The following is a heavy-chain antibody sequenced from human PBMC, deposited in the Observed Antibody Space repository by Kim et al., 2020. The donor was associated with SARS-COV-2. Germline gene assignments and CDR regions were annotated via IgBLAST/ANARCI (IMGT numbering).Heavy chain of an antibody. CDR1: GFTFRSYC. Sequence: GGSLRLSCAASGFTFRSYCMHWVRQAPGKGLVWVSRINSDGSSTTYADSVQGRFSISRDNAQNKLFLQMYSLRAEDTGVYFCARDLDPSANYYYYGMDVWGHGTTVTVSS. D-gene: IGHD3-3*01. J-gene: IGHJ6*02. CDR3: ARDLDPSANYYYYGMDV. V-gene: IGHV3-74*01. CDR2: INSDGSST.